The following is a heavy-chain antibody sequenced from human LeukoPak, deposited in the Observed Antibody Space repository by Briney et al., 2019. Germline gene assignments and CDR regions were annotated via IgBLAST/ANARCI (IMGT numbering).Heavy chain of an antibody. CDR3: ARLSDY. J-gene: IGHJ4*02. Sequence: PSETLSLTCTVSGGAISSDNYSWGWIRQPPGKGLEWIGSINYSGTTYYNPSLKSRVSISVDTSRTQFSLRLSSVTAADTAVYYCARLSDYWGQGTLVTVSS. CDR1: GGAISSDNYS. V-gene: IGHV4-39*01. CDR2: INYSGTT.